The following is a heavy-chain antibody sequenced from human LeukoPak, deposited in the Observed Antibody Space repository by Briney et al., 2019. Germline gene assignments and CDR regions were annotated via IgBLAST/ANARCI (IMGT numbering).Heavy chain of an antibody. CDR2: ISGSGDGT. D-gene: IGHD2-15*01. CDR1: GFTFSNYC. J-gene: IGHJ4*02. V-gene: IGHV3-23*01. Sequence: GGSLRLSCAASGFTFSNYCVTWVRQAPGKALEWVSSISGSGDGTYYADSVRGRFTISRDNSKNTLYLQMNSLRVEDTAIYYCAKHGAPGWSGYLDYWGQGTLVTVSS. CDR3: AKHGAPGWSGYLDY.